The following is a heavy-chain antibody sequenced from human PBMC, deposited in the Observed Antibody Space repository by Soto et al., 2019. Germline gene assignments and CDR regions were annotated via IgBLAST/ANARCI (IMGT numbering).Heavy chain of an antibody. J-gene: IGHJ6*03. CDR3: ARRGYVSMWQNVYMDV. V-gene: IGHV3-64*01. CDR2: ISNNGAHT. D-gene: IGHD2-2*01. Sequence: EAQLVESGGGLVQPGGSLRLSCAASGFTFSNYAMHWVRQAPGKGLEYVSGISNNGAHTDYAKSVKGRFTISRDNSENTLHLQMGSLGAEDMALYYGARRGYVSMWQNVYMDVWGKGTTVTVSS. CDR1: GFTFSNYA.